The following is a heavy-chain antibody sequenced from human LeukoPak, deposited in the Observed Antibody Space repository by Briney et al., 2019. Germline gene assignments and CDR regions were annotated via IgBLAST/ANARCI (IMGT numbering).Heavy chain of an antibody. CDR2: MNPNSGGT. CDR1: GYTFTGYY. Sequence: ASVKVSCKASGYTFTGYYIHWVRQAPGQGFEWMGWMNPNSGGTNYAQKFQGRVTMTRDTSISAAYMEMNSLKSDDTAVYYCARDPLVVGATLPDYWGQGTLVTVSS. J-gene: IGHJ4*02. V-gene: IGHV1-2*02. D-gene: IGHD1-26*01. CDR3: ARDPLVVGATLPDY.